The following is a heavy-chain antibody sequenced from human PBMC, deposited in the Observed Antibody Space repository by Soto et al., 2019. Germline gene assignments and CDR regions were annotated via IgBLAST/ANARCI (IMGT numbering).Heavy chain of an antibody. CDR2: IKQDGSEK. CDR1: GFTFSSYW. D-gene: IGHD3-3*01. Sequence: GGSLRLSCAASGFTFSSYWMSWVRQAPGKGLEWVANIKQDGSEKYYVDSVKGRFTISRDNAKNSLYLQMNSLRAEDTAVYYCARDRVSRSKGPRFLEWLSLLFDYWGQGTLVTVSS. J-gene: IGHJ4*02. CDR3: ARDRVSRSKGPRFLEWLSLLFDY. V-gene: IGHV3-7*05.